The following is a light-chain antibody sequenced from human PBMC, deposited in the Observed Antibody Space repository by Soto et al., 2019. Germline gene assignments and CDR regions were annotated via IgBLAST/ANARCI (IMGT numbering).Light chain of an antibody. CDR2: KNN. CDR1: SSDVGSNY. CDR3: AAWDDSPSAHVV. Sequence: QSVLTQPPSASGTPGQRVNISCSGSSSDVGSNYVFWYQQLPGMAPKLLVYKNNQRPSGVPDRFSGSKSATSASLVISGLRSEDEADYYCAAWDDSPSAHVVFGGGTKLTVL. J-gene: IGLJ2*01. V-gene: IGLV1-47*01.